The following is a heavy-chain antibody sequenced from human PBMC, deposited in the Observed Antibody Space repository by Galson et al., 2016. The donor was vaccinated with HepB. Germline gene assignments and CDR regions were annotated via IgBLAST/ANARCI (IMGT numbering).Heavy chain of an antibody. J-gene: IGHJ1*01. CDR3: AKEEGEGMLQD. CDR1: GFTFSSYV. CDR2: IWNDGSNK. V-gene: IGHV3-33*06. Sequence: SLRLSCAASGFTFSSYVMHWVRQAPGKGLEWVAVIWNDGSNKYYADSVKGRFTISRDNSKNTLYLQMNSLRAGDTAVYYCAKEEGEGMLQDWGQGTLVTVSS. D-gene: IGHD2-21*01.